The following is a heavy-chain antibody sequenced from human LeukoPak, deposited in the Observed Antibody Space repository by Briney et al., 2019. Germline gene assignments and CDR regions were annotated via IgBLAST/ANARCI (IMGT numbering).Heavy chain of an antibody. CDR2: IYHSGST. CDR1: GGSTSSSNW. J-gene: IGHJ4*02. CDR3: ARGYYGSGSYGFDY. Sequence: SGTLSLTCAVSGGSTSSSNWWSWVRQPPGKGLEWIGEIYHSGSTNYNPSLKSRVTISVDKSKNQFSLKLSSVTAADTAVYYCARGYYGSGSYGFDYWGQGTLVTVSS. V-gene: IGHV4-4*02. D-gene: IGHD3-10*01.